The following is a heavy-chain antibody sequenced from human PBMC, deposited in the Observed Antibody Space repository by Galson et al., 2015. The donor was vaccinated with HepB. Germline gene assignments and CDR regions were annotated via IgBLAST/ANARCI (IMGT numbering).Heavy chain of an antibody. CDR1: GFTFSSYA. J-gene: IGHJ6*02. CDR3: ARNHYYGSGSYYSYYYYGMDV. CDR2: ISYDGSNK. D-gene: IGHD3-10*01. V-gene: IGHV3-30*04. Sequence: SLRLSCAASGFTFSSYAMHWVRQAPGKGLEWVAVISYDGSNKYYTDSVKGRFTISRDNSKNTLYLQMNSLRAEDTAVYYCARNHYYGSGSYYSYYYYGMDVWGQGTTVTVSS.